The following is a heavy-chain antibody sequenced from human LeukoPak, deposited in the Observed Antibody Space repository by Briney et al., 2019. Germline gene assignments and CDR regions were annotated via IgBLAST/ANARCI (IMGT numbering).Heavy chain of an antibody. Sequence: GGSLRLSCAASGFTVSSNYMSWVRQAPGKGLEWVSVIYSGGSTYYADSVKGRFTISRDNSKNTLYLQMNSLRAEDTAVYYCARHGFGELEWPNWYFDLWGRGTLVTVSS. CDR3: ARHGFGELEWPNWYFDL. CDR2: IYSGGST. V-gene: IGHV3-53*01. CDR1: GFTVSSNY. J-gene: IGHJ2*01. D-gene: IGHD3-10*01.